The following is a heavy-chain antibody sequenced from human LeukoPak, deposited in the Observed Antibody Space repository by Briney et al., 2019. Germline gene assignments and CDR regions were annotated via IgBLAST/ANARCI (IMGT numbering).Heavy chain of an antibody. Sequence: ASVKVSCKASGYTFTSYAMNWVRQAPGQGLEWMGWINTNTGNPTYAQGFTGRFVFSLDTSVSTAYLQISSLKAEDTAVYYCARESDIVIKPPAQYYSTYGMHVWGQGTTVTVSS. CDR2: INTNTGNP. CDR1: GYTFTSYA. D-gene: IGHD2-2*01. CDR3: ARESDIVIKPPAQYYSTYGMHV. J-gene: IGHJ6*02. V-gene: IGHV7-4-1*02.